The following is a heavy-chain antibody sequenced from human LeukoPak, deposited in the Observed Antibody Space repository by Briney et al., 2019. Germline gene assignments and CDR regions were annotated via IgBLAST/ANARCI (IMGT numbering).Heavy chain of an antibody. J-gene: IGHJ4*02. CDR1: GGSISSYY. Sequence: PSETLSLTCTVSGGSISSYYWSWIRQPPGKGLEWIGYIYYSGSTNYNPSLKSRVTISVDTSKNQFSLKLSSVTAADTAVYYCARTSRTDYGDFDYWGQGTLVTVSS. CDR2: IYYSGST. D-gene: IGHD4-17*01. CDR3: ARTSRTDYGDFDY. V-gene: IGHV4-59*01.